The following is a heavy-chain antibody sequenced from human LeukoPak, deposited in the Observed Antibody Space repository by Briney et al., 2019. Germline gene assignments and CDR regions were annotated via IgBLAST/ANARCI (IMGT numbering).Heavy chain of an antibody. D-gene: IGHD3-10*01. J-gene: IGHJ1*01. CDR1: GLTISNNF. CDR3: ARDTDYYGSGRHGYFDH. CDR2: IYSGGST. Sequence: GGSLRLSCAASGLTISNNFMGWVRQAPGKGLEWVSLIYSGGSTYSADSVKGRFTISRDNSKNTLHLRMNSLRVEDTAVYYCARDTDYYGSGRHGYFDHWGQGTLVTVSS. V-gene: IGHV3-66*01.